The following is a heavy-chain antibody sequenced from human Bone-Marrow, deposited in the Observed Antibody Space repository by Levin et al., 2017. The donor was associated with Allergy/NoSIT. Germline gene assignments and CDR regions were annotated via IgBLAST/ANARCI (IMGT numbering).Heavy chain of an antibody. J-gene: IGHJ4*02. CDR1: GGSISSGGYY. Sequence: SETLSLTCTVSGGSISSGGYYWSWIRQHPGKGLEWIGYIYYSGSTYYNPSLKSRVTISVDTSKNQFSLKLSSVTAADTAVYYCARDHRGYCSGGSCYAGFDYWGQGTLVTVSS. V-gene: IGHV4-31*03. D-gene: IGHD2-15*01. CDR2: IYYSGST. CDR3: ARDHRGYCSGGSCYAGFDY.